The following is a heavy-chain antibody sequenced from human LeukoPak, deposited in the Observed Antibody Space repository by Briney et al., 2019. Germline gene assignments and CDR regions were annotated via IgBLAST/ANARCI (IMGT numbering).Heavy chain of an antibody. CDR1: GGSISSGSYY. CDR2: IYTSGST. D-gene: IGHD3-22*01. J-gene: IGHJ4*02. CDR3: ASFPYYYDSSGYYY. V-gene: IGHV4-61*02. Sequence: RPSQTLSLTCTVSGGSISSGSYYWSWIRQPAGKGLEGIGRIYTSGSTHYNPSLKSRVTISVDTSKNQFSLKLSSVTAADTAVYYCASFPYYYDSSGYYYWGQGTLVTVSS.